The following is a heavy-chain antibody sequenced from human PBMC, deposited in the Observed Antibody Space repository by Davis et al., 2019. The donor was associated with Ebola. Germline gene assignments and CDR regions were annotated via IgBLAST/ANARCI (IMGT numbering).Heavy chain of an antibody. V-gene: IGHV3-43D*03. CDR2: ISWDGRST. D-gene: IGHD3-22*01. CDR3: TAYDSTFRNY. Sequence: GGLRLSCAASGFTFGDYAMHWVRQAPGKGLEWVSPISWDGRSTAYADSVRDRFSISRDNSRNFLYLQMNGLRAEDTALYYCTAYDSTFRNYWGQGTLVTVSS. CDR1: GFTFGDYA. J-gene: IGHJ4*02.